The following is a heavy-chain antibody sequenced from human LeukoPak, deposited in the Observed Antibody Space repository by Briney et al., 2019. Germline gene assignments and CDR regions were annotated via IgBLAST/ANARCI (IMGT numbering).Heavy chain of an antibody. CDR3: ARGRRSSSWYPFDY. J-gene: IGHJ4*02. CDR1: GYTFTSYG. CDR2: ISAYNGNT. V-gene: IGHV1-18*01. D-gene: IGHD6-13*01. Sequence: ASVKVSCKASGYTFTSYGISWVRQAPGQGLEWMGWISAYNGNTNYAQKLQGRVTMTPDPSTSTTYRERRSLRSDETAVYYCARGRRSSSWYPFDYWGQGTLVTVSS.